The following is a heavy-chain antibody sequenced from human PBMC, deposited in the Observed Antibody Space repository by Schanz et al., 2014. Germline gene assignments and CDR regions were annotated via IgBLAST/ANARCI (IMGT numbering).Heavy chain of an antibody. V-gene: IGHV3-21*01. D-gene: IGHD5-18*01. Sequence: EVQLVESGGGLVQPGGSLRLSCAAPGFAFSSFAMTWVRQAPGRGLEWVSSISTSGTYMYIADSLKGRLTISRDDAKKSMYLQMNNLRAEDTAVYYCVRVSFADPRLYRGMDRDIDYWGQGTLVTVSS. CDR3: VRVSFADPRLYRGMDRDIDY. CDR1: GFAFSSFA. J-gene: IGHJ4*02. CDR2: ISTSGTYM.